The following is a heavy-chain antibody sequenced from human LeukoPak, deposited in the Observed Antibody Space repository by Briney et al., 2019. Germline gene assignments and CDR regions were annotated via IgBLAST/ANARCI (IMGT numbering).Heavy chain of an antibody. CDR2: INHSGST. J-gene: IGHJ5*02. CDR1: GGSFSGYY. Sequence: PSETLSLTCAVYGGSFSGYYWSWIRQPPGKGLEWIGEINHSGSTNYNPSLKSRVTISVDTSKSQFSLKLSSVAAADTAVYYCASLGLAVAGTNWFDPWGQGTLVTVSS. D-gene: IGHD6-19*01. V-gene: IGHV4-34*01. CDR3: ASLGLAVAGTNWFDP.